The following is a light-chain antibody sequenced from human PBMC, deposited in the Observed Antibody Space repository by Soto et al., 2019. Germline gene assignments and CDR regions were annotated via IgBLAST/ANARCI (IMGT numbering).Light chain of an antibody. J-gene: IGKJ2*01. CDR1: QSVSSSY. V-gene: IGKV3-20*01. CDR3: QQYGSSPNT. CDR2: GAS. Sequence: EIVLTQSPGTLSLSPGERATLSCRASQSVSSSYLAWYQQKPGQAPRLLIYGASSRATGIPDRFSGSGSGTDFTLTISRLEPEDFAVYYCQQYGSSPNTFGQGPKLELK.